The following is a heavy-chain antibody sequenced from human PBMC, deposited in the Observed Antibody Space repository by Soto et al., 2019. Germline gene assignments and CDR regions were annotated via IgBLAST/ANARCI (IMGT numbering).Heavy chain of an antibody. Sequence: QVQLVESGGGVVQPGRSLRLSCAASGFTFSSYGMPWVRQAPGKGLEWVAVIWYDGSNKYYADSVKGRFTISRDNSKNTLYLQMNSLIAEDTAVDDCERGLSIDGYYFEYWGQGTLVTVSS. J-gene: IGHJ4*02. CDR1: GFTFSSYG. D-gene: IGHD1-26*01. V-gene: IGHV3-33*01. CDR3: ERGLSIDGYYFEY. CDR2: IWYDGSNK.